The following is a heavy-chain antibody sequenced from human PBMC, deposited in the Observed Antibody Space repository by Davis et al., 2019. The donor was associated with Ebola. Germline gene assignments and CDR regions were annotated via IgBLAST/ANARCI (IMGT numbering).Heavy chain of an antibody. Sequence: SDTLSLTCAPHGESFSDYFWSWSRQSPGKGLEWIGHISHGGVTEYNPSLMSRATISVDSMTKQFSLHLTSLTAADTAVYYCARTTKTSVSASGLGYNYFDPWGQGTLVAVSS. CDR3: ARTTKTSVSASGLGYNYFDP. J-gene: IGHJ5*02. V-gene: IGHV4-34*01. CDR2: ISHGGVT. CDR1: GESFSDYF. D-gene: IGHD1-1*01.